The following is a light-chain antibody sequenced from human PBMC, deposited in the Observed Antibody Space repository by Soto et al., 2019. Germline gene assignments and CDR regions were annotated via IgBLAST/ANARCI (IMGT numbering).Light chain of an antibody. CDR2: EVR. Sequence: QSAVTQPASVSGSPGQSITISCTGTSSDVGGYDYVSWYQLHPGKAPKLIIYEVRNRPSGISSRFSGSRSGNTASLTISGPQPEDEGDYYCSAYTARSTLVFGGGTKVTVL. CDR1: SSDVGGYDY. V-gene: IGLV2-14*01. J-gene: IGLJ3*02. CDR3: SAYTARSTLV.